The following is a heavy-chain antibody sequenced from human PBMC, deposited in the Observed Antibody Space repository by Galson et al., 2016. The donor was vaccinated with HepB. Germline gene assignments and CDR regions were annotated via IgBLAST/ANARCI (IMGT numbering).Heavy chain of an antibody. D-gene: IGHD6-13*01. CDR1: GFTLSSYS. CDR3: AREGTGSSSFIYYYYGMDV. J-gene: IGHJ6*02. CDR2: ITSRSTAI. V-gene: IGHV3-48*04. Sequence: SLRLSCAASGFTLSSYSMNWVRQTPGKGLEWVSYITSRSTAIYYADYVKGRITISRDNARNSLYLQMNSLRAEDTAVYYCAREGTGSSSFIYYYYGMDVWGQGTTVTVSS.